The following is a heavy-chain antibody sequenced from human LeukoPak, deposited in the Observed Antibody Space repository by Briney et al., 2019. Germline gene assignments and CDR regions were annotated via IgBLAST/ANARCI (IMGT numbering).Heavy chain of an antibody. CDR1: GYTLTELS. CDR3: ATVLRYSGSQATSRYFQH. J-gene: IGHJ1*01. Sequence: ASVKVSCKVSGYTLTELSMHWVRQAPGKGLEWMGGFDPEDGETIYAQKFQGRVTMTEDTSTDTAYMELSSLRSEDTAVYCCATVLRYSGSQATSRYFQHWGQGTLVTVSS. D-gene: IGHD1-26*01. V-gene: IGHV1-24*01. CDR2: FDPEDGET.